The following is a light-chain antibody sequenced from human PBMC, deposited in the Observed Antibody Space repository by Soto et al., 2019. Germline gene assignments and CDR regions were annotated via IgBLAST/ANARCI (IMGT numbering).Light chain of an antibody. CDR2: EAS. J-gene: IGKJ1*01. CDR3: QQYTSYPRT. CDR1: QSISSW. V-gene: IGKV1-5*03. Sequence: DIQMTQSPSTLSASVGDRVTITCRASQSISSWLAWYQQKPGKAPKVLIYEASSLESGVPSRISGSGSGTEFTLTISSLQPDDFATYYCQQYTSYPRTFGQGTKVDIK.